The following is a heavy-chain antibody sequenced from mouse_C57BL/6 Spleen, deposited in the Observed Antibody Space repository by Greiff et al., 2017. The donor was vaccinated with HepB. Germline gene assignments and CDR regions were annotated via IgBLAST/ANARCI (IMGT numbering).Heavy chain of an antibody. CDR3: ARAGNSNWDYAMDY. V-gene: IGHV1-85*01. CDR2: IYPRDGST. D-gene: IGHD2-5*01. Sequence: VKVVESGPELVKPGASVKLSCKASGYTFTSYDINWVKQRPGQGLEWIGWIYPRDGSTKYNEKFKGKATLTVDTSSSTAYMELHSLTSEDSAVYFCARAGNSNWDYAMDYWGQGTSVTVSS. CDR1: GYTFTSYD. J-gene: IGHJ4*01.